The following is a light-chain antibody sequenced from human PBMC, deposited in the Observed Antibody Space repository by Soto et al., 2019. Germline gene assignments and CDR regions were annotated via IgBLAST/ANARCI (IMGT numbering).Light chain of an antibody. CDR2: DVS. J-gene: IGLJ1*01. CDR1: SSDVGGYNY. Sequence: QSVLTQLASVSGSPGQSIAISCTASSSDVGGYNYVSWYQHHPGKAPKLMIYDVSNRPSGVSDRFSGSKSGNTASLTISGLQAEDEADYYCSSYTSRWNYVFGTGTKVTVL. V-gene: IGLV2-14*03. CDR3: SSYTSRWNYV.